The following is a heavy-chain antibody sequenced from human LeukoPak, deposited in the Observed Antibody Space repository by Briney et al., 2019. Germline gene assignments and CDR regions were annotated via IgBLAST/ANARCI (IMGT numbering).Heavy chain of an antibody. D-gene: IGHD2-15*01. CDR2: ISSSGDNT. CDR1: GFTFYTYA. CDR3: AKTPGDCTGGTCYSFDY. Sequence: GGSLRLSCAASGFTFYTYAMTWVRQAPGKGLEWVSSISSSGDNTYYADSVKGRFTVSRDNSKNTLYLQMNSLRAEDTAVYYCAKTPGDCTGGTCYSFDYWGQGSLVTVSS. V-gene: IGHV3-23*01. J-gene: IGHJ4*02.